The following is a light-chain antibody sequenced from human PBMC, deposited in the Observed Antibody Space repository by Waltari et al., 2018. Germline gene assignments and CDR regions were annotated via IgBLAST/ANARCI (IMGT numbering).Light chain of an antibody. CDR1: SSTIGNNY. CDR2: ENS. CDR3: GTWDSSLSGAV. V-gene: IGLV1-51*02. Sequence: QSVLTQPPSVSAAPVQRVTISRSRCSSTIGNNYVSWSRQFPGTAPKLLIYENSERPSGIPGRFSGSKSGTSATLDITGLQAGDEADYYCGTWDSSLSGAVFGGGTHLTVL. J-gene: IGLJ7*01.